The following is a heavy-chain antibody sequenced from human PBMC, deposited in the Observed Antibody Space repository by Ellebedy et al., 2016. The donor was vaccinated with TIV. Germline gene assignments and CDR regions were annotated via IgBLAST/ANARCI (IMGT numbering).Heavy chain of an antibody. CDR3: ARQIGFYYGSGSYDYYMDV. CDR2: ISAYNGNT. CDR1: GYTFTSYG. J-gene: IGHJ6*03. Sequence: ASVKVSCKASGYTFTSYGISWVRQAPGQGLEWMGWISAYNGNTNYAQKLQGRVTMTTDTSTSTAYMELRSLRSDDTAVYYCARQIGFYYGSGSYDYYMDVWGKGTTVTVSS. V-gene: IGHV1-18*01. D-gene: IGHD3-10*01.